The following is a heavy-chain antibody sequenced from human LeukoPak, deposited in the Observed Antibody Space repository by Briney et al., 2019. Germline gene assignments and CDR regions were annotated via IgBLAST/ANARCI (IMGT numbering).Heavy chain of an antibody. CDR3: ARVAQDSTTENYFYYYMDV. D-gene: IGHD4-11*01. CDR2: ITSRGSHI. Sequence: GGSLRLSCAASGFAFNSYTITWVLQAPGKGLESVSSITSRGSHIYIADSVKGRFTISRDNAKNSLFLQMSSLSVEDTAVYYCARVAQDSTTENYFYYYMDVWGKGTTVTVSS. CDR1: GFAFNSYT. V-gene: IGHV3-21*01. J-gene: IGHJ6*03.